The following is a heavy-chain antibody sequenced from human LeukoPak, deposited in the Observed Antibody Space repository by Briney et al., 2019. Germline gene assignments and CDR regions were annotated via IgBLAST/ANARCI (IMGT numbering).Heavy chain of an antibody. V-gene: IGHV3-23*01. J-gene: IGHJ2*01. D-gene: IGHD6-13*01. CDR3: AKDSRGSSSWYWYFDL. CDR1: GFTFSSYA. Sequence: GGSLRLSCAASGFTFSSYAMSWVRQAPGKGLEWVSAISGSGGSTYYADSVKGRFTISRDNSKNTQYLQMNSLRAEDTAVYYCAKDSRGSSSWYWYFDLWGRGTLVTVSS. CDR2: ISGSGGST.